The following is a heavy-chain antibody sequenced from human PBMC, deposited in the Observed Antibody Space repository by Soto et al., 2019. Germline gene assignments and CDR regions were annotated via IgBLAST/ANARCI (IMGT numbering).Heavy chain of an antibody. J-gene: IGHJ4*02. D-gene: IGHD3-22*01. V-gene: IGHV1-69*06. CDR3: ALYYYDSSGYYYPDY. CDR1: GGTFSSYA. Sequence: SVKVSCKASGGTFSSYAISWVRQAPGQGLEWMGGIIPIFGTANYAQKFQGRVTITADKSTSTAYMELSSLRSEDTAVYYCALYYYDSSGYYYPDYWGQGTLVTVSS. CDR2: IIPIFGTA.